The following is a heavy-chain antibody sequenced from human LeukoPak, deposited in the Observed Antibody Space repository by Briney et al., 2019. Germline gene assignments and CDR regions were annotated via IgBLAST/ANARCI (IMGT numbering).Heavy chain of an antibody. J-gene: IGHJ6*03. V-gene: IGHV4-38-2*01. CDR1: GGSFSGYY. CDR3: VRSPYYYYHMDV. Sequence: PSETLSLTCAVYGGSFSGYYWGWIRQPPGKGLEWIGTIYHSGSTYYNPSLKSRVIVSVDTSKNQFSLKLSSVTAADTAVYYCVRSPYYYYHMDVWAKGPRSPSP. CDR2: IYHSGST.